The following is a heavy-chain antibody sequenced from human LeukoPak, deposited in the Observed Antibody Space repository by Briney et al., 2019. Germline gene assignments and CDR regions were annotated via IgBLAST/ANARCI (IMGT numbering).Heavy chain of an antibody. CDR1: GFAFSTYA. D-gene: IGHD6-13*01. Sequence: GGSLRLSCAASGFAFSTYAMSWVRQAPGKGLEWVSAISGNGVKTYYTDSVKGRFTISKDNSKNTLYLQMNSLRAEDTAVYYCARAGIGRLDYYYYGMDVWGQGTTVTVSS. CDR2: ISGNGVKT. J-gene: IGHJ6*02. CDR3: ARAGIGRLDYYYYGMDV. V-gene: IGHV3-23*01.